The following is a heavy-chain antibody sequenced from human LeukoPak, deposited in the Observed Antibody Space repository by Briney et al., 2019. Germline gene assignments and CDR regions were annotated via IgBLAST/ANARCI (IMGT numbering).Heavy chain of an antibody. Sequence: GGSLRLSCAASGFTFSSSWMTWVRQAPGKGLEWVANIKQDGSDKDYVESVRGRFTVSRDNAKNSLCLQMNSLRVEDTAVYYCARDLYYMDVWGEGTTVTVSS. V-gene: IGHV3-7*01. J-gene: IGHJ6*03. CDR2: IKQDGSDK. CDR1: GFTFSSSW. CDR3: ARDLYYMDV.